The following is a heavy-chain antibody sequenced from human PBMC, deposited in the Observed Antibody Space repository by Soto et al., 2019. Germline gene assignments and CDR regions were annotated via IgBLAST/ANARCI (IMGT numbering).Heavy chain of an antibody. Sequence: QVQLVQSGAEVKKPGSSVTVSCKASGGTFSSYAISWVRQAPGQGLEWMGGIIPIFGTANYAQKFQGRVTITADESTSTAYMELSSLRSEDTAVYYCASGGSYYDSSGYYESPNFDYWGQGTLVTVSS. J-gene: IGHJ4*02. CDR3: ASGGSYYDSSGYYESPNFDY. D-gene: IGHD3-22*01. CDR2: IIPIFGTA. CDR1: GGTFSSYA. V-gene: IGHV1-69*01.